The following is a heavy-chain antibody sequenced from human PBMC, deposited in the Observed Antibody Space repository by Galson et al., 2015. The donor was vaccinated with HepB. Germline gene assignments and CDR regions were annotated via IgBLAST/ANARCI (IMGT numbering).Heavy chain of an antibody. D-gene: IGHD1-26*01. CDR3: ARQYHVTLAYYCALDV. CDR1: GYTFTDYY. Sequence: SVKVSCKASGYTFTDYYVHWVRQAPGQGLEWVGWIDPSFGDTKYAQKFQGKVTMTRDTSINTVYMEVSGLRSDDTAVYYCARQYHVTLAYYCALDVWGQGTTVTVSS. V-gene: IGHV1-2*02. CDR2: IDPSFGDT. J-gene: IGHJ6*02.